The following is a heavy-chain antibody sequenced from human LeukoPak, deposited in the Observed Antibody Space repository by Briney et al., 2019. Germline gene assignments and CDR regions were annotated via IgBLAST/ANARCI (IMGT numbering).Heavy chain of an antibody. CDR1: GFTFSSYA. D-gene: IGHD3-22*01. CDR3: AKGSYYDSSGSFYFDY. Sequence: GGSLRLSCAASGFTFSSYAMSWVRQAPGKGLEWVSGISGSGDNTYYAGSVKGRFTISRDNSKNTLYVQVNGLGTEDTAAYYCAKGSYYDSSGSFYFDYWGQGTLVTVSS. V-gene: IGHV3-23*01. CDR2: ISGSGDNT. J-gene: IGHJ4*02.